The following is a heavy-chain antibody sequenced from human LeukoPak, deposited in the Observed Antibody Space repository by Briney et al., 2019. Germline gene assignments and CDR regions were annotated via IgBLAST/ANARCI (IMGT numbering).Heavy chain of an antibody. CDR3: AKKNAGVAPDPSAT. CDR1: GFTFSNYA. D-gene: IGHD6-25*01. V-gene: IGHV3-23*01. CDR2: ISGSGGST. Sequence: GGSLRLSCAASGFTFSNYAMSWVRQAPGKGLEWVSAISGSGGSTYYADSVKGRFTISRDNSKNTLYLQMNSLRAEDTALYYRAKKNAGVAPDPSATRGQGTMVTVSS. J-gene: IGHJ3*01.